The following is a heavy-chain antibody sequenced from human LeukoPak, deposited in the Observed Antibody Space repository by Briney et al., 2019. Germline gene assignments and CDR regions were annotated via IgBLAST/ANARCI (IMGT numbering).Heavy chain of an antibody. CDR3: ARGLLGTSSSVGYFDS. CDR2: IAPRNGGT. J-gene: IGHJ4*02. D-gene: IGHD6-6*01. CDR1: GYTFTVYY. Sequence: ASVKVSCKTSGYTFTVYYIHWIRQAPGQGLEWIGWIAPRNGGTNYAQRFQGRVSMTRDTSISTVYMELRSLISDDTAVYYCARGLLGTSSSVGYFDSWGQGTLVTVSS. V-gene: IGHV1-2*02.